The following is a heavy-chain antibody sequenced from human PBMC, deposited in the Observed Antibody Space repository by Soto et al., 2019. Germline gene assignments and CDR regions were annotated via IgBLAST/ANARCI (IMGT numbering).Heavy chain of an antibody. CDR1: GLTFRSFT. J-gene: IGHJ5*02. V-gene: IGHV3-21*01. Sequence: PGGSLTLSCAASGLTFRSFTMNWVRQAPGKGLEWVSTISSNSAYIYYTDALRGRFTISRDNAKNSLHLQMNSLRAEDTAVYYCTRDASRDSSARGWFDPWGPGTLVTVSS. CDR2: ISSNSAYI. D-gene: IGHD6-13*01. CDR3: TRDASRDSSARGWFDP.